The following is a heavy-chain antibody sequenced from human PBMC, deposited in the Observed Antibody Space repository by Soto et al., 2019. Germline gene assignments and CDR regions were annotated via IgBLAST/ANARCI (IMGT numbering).Heavy chain of an antibody. CDR3: ARRARGTWAFDY. J-gene: IGHJ4*02. D-gene: IGHD1-1*01. Sequence: GEALKISCEGSGYTFTNYWIGWVRQMPGKGLEWMGIIYPGDSDTRYSPSFQGQVTFSADKSTTSAYLQWSSLKASDTAIYFCARRARGTWAFDYSGQGTLATVS. V-gene: IGHV5-51*01. CDR1: GYTFTNYW. CDR2: IYPGDSDT.